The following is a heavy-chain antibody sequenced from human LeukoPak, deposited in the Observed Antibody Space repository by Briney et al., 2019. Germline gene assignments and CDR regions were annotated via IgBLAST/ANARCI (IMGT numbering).Heavy chain of an antibody. Sequence: GASVKVSCKASGYTFTDNYIHWVRQAPGQGLEWMGRINPNSDATSYAQNFLGRVTMARDTSISTAYMELNSLTSDDTAVYYCARVLFRGSSRFDYWGQGTLVIVSS. D-gene: IGHD1-26*01. CDR3: ARVLFRGSSRFDY. CDR1: GYTFTDNY. CDR2: INPNSDAT. V-gene: IGHV1-2*06. J-gene: IGHJ4*02.